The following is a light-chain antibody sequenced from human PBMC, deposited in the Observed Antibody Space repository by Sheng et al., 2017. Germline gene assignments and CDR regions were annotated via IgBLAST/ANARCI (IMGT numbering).Light chain of an antibody. Sequence: QSALTQPASVSGSPGQSITISCTGTSSDVGGYNYVSWYQQHPGKAPKLMIYDVTKRPSGVSNRFSSSTSANTASLTISGLQAEDEADYYCYAHAGDGIWFFGGGTTLTVL. V-gene: IGLV2-14*03. CDR1: SSDVGGYNY. CDR3: YAHAGDGIWF. J-gene: IGLJ2*01. CDR2: DVT.